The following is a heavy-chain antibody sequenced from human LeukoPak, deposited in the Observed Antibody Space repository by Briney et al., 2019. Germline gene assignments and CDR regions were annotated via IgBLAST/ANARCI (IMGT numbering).Heavy chain of an antibody. D-gene: IGHD6-6*01. V-gene: IGHV1-46*01. J-gene: IGHJ6*03. CDR2: INPSGGST. CDR1: GYTFTSYY. Sequence: GASVKVSCKASGYTFTSYYMHWVRQAPGQGLEWMGIINPSGGSTSYAQKFQGRVTMTRDMSTSTVYMELSSLRSEDTAVCYCAREVSPQGGSSSGDPRNYYMDVWGKGTTVTVSS. CDR3: AREVSPQGGSSSGDPRNYYMDV.